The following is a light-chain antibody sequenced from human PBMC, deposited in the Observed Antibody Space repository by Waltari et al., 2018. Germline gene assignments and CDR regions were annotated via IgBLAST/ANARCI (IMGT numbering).Light chain of an antibody. CDR3: GADHGSGSNCVWV. CDR2: VGTGGIVG. Sequence: QPVLTQPPSASASLGASVTLTCTLSSGYSDYKVDWYQQRPGKGPRFVMRVGTGGIVGSKGDGIPDRFSVLGSGLNRYLTIKNIQEEDESDYHCGADHGSGSNCVWVF. V-gene: IGLV9-49*01. J-gene: IGLJ3*02. CDR1: SGYSDYK.